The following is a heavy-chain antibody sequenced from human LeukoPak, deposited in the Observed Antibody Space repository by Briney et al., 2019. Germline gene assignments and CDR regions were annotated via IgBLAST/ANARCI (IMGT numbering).Heavy chain of an antibody. CDR3: AGDLGYYYGLGI. CDR2: IFHSGNT. J-gene: IGHJ6*02. V-gene: IGHV4-4*02. Sequence: MTSGTLSLTGDVSGGSRINAGWWSWVRQPPGKGLEWIGEIFHSGNTKYNPSLESRVTISVDKSNHQFTLEMKSVTAADTAIYYCAGDLGYYYGLGIWSRGTTVTVSS. D-gene: IGHD3-16*01. CDR1: GGSRINAGW.